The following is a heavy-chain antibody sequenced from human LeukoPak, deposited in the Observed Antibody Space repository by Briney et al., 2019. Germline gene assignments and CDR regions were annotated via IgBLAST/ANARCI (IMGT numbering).Heavy chain of an antibody. CDR2: INPRRGST. J-gene: IGHJ4*02. CDR1: GYTFTNYL. CDR3: ARDRGQSYYYFDY. D-gene: IGHD3-10*01. V-gene: IGHV1-46*01. Sequence: ASVKVSCKTSGYTFTNYLIHWVRQAPGLGHEWMGIINPRRGSTRYAQKFQDRVVVTRDTSTSTVYMELGSLRSEDTAVYYCARDRGQSYYYFDYWGQGTLVTVSS.